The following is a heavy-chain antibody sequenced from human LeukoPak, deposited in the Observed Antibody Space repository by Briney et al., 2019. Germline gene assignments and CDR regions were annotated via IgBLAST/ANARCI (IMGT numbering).Heavy chain of an antibody. Sequence: ASVKVSCKASGYTFTSYGISWVRQAPGQGLEWMGWISAHNGNTNYAQKLQGRVTMTTDTSTSTAYMELRSLRSDDTAVYYCARDWHGIAVAGKWEFDYWGQGTLVTVSS. D-gene: IGHD6-19*01. V-gene: IGHV1-18*01. CDR3: ARDWHGIAVAGKWEFDY. J-gene: IGHJ4*02. CDR1: GYTFTSYG. CDR2: ISAHNGNT.